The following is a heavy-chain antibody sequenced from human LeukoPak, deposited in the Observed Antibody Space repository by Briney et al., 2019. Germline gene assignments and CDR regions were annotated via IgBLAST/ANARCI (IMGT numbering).Heavy chain of an antibody. CDR3: ARRGYHGDCSSTSCSVLRYFDWLFYAFDY. V-gene: IGHV4-34*01. CDR2: IHHSGST. J-gene: IGHJ4*02. Sequence: PSETLSLTCAVYGGSFSGYYWSWIRQPPGKGPEWIGEIHHSGSTNYNPSLKSRVTISVGTSKNQFSLKLSSVTAADTAVYYCARRGYHGDCSSTSCSVLRYFDWLFYAFDYWGQGTLVTVSS. D-gene: IGHD3-9*01. CDR1: GGSFSGYY.